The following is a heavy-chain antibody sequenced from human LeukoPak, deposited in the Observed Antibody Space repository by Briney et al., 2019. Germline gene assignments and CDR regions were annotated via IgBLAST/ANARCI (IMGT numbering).Heavy chain of an antibody. V-gene: IGHV3-21*01. J-gene: IGHJ5*02. CDR3: ARGIAARYNWFDP. CDR2: ISSSSSYI. CDR1: GXXXXSYS. Sequence: SGXXXXSYSXNWVRPAPGKGLEWVSSISSSSSYIYYADSVKGRFTISRDNAKNSLYLQMNSLRAEDTAVYYCARGIAARYNWFDPWGQGTLVTVSS. D-gene: IGHD6-6*01.